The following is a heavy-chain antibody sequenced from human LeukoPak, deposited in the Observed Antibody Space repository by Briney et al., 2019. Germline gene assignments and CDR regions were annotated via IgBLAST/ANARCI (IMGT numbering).Heavy chain of an antibody. CDR1: GVSFSTTW. D-gene: IGHD3-16*01. J-gene: IGHJ4*02. V-gene: IGHV3-74*01. CDR2: VSSDGSRT. CDR3: ATDGAYGLTH. Sequence: PGGSLRLSCAASGVSFSTTWMHWVRQAPGKELMWVSHVSSDGSRTYADSVKGRFTVSRDNNKDMVYLQMSSLRAEDTAVYYCATDGAYGLTHWGQGTLVTVSS.